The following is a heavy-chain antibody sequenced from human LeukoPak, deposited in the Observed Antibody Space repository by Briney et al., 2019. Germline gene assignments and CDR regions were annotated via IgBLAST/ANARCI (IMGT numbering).Heavy chain of an antibody. J-gene: IGHJ6*03. V-gene: IGHV1-69*05. CDR3: ALPVRSSSTSDYYYYKDV. CDR1: GGTFSSYA. D-gene: IGHD2-2*01. CDR2: IIPIFGTA. Sequence: SVKVSCKASGGTFSSYAISWVRQAPGQGLEWMGRIIPIFGTANYAQKFQGRVTITTDESTSTAYMELSSLRSEDTAVYYCALPVRSSSTSDYYYYKDVWGKGTTVTVSS.